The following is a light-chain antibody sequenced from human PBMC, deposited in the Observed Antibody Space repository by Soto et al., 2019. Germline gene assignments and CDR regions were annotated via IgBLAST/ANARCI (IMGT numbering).Light chain of an antibody. CDR1: QSVSGN. CDR2: GAS. V-gene: IGKV3-15*01. J-gene: IGKJ4*01. CDR3: QQYNNWLFT. Sequence: EIVMTQSPATLSVSPGERVTLSCRASQSVSGNLAWYQQKPGQAPRLLIYGASTRASGFPARFSGGGSGTEFTLTISSLQSEDFAVYYCQQYNNWLFTFGGGTRVEI.